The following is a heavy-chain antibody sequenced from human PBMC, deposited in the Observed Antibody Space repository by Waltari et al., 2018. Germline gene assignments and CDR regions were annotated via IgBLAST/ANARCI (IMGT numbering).Heavy chain of an antibody. CDR1: GFNFSRYS. CDR3: AREYYTHFDY. Sequence: EVHLVQSGGGLVQPGVSLRLSCAASGFNFSRYSMDWFRQAPGKGLEGVSYISSSSSTVDYADAVQGRFTISRDNANNSLYLQMNSLRAEDTAVYYCAREYYTHFDYWGQGTLVTVSS. J-gene: IGHJ4*02. D-gene: IGHD3-10*01. V-gene: IGHV3-48*01. CDR2: ISSSSSTV.